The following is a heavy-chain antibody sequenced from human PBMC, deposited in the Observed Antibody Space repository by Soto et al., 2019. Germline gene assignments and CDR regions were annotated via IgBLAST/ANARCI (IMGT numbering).Heavy chain of an antibody. V-gene: IGHV4-59*01. CDR1: GGAISSYY. J-gene: IGHJ4*02. Sequence: SSETLSLTCTVSGGAISSYYWSWIRQPPGKGLEWIGYIYYSGSTNYNPSLKSRVTISVDTSKNQFSLKLSSVTAADTAVYYCARELDVVVPAAIGYFDYWGQGTLVTVSS. CDR3: ARELDVVVPAAIGYFDY. D-gene: IGHD2-2*01. CDR2: IYYSGST.